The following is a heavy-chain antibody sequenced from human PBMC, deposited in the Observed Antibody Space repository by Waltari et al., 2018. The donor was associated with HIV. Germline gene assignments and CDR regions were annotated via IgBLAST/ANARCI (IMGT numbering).Heavy chain of an antibody. Sequence: EVQVLESGGALVQPGGSLRLSCAASGFTFSNYGMSWVRQAPGKGLEWVSTISVSGGSTYYADSVKGRFTVSRDNSKNTLYLQMNSLRAEDTAVYFCVKEHQYSHSWYSYYGMDVWGQGTTVTVSS. CDR3: VKEHQYSHSWYSYYGMDV. J-gene: IGHJ6*02. D-gene: IGHD6-13*01. CDR2: ISVSGGST. V-gene: IGHV3-23*01. CDR1: GFTFSNYG.